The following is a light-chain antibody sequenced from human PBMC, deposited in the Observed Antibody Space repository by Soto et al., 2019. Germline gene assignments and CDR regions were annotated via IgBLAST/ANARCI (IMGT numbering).Light chain of an antibody. CDR3: QHYSLYSPWT. Sequence: DIQMTQSHSNLPASVGDRVTITCRASQSISNYLNWYQQKPGKAPKLLIYDASSLQSGVSSRFGGSGYGTDFTLTITSLLPDDCATYYCQHYSLYSPWTFGQGTKVEIK. CDR2: DAS. CDR1: QSISNY. J-gene: IGKJ1*01. V-gene: IGKV1-5*01.